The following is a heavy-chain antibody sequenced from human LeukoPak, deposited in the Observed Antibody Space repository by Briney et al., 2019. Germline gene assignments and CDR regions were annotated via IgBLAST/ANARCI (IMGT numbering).Heavy chain of an antibody. CDR3: AKEYDSGGYGAYFDY. D-gene: IGHD3-10*01. J-gene: IGHJ4*02. V-gene: IGHV3-30*04. CDR1: GFTFSNYA. Sequence: GGSLRLSCAAPGFTFSNYAMHWVRQAPGKGLEWDAVISFDGRTKYYADSVKGRFTLSRDNSRNTLDLQMNSLGPEDTAVYYCAKEYDSGGYGAYFDYWGRGTLVTVSS. CDR2: ISFDGRTK.